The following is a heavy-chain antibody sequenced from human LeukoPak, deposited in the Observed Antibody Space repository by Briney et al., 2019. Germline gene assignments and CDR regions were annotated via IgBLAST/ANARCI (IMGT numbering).Heavy chain of an antibody. CDR1: GGTFSSYA. CDR3: AREDIVVVPATNWFDP. V-gene: IGHV1-69*13. J-gene: IGHJ5*02. D-gene: IGHD2-2*01. CDR2: IIPIFGTA. Sequence: ASVKVSCKASGGTFSSYAISWVRQAPGQGLEWMGGIIPIFGTANYAQKFQGRVTITADESTSTAYMELSSLRSEDTAVYYCAREDIVVVPATNWFDPWGQGTLVTVSS.